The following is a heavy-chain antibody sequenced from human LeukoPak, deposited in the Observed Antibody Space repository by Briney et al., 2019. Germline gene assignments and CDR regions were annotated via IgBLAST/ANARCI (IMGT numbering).Heavy chain of an antibody. CDR3: ARDERFGELLHTPFDY. CDR1: GYTFTSYG. J-gene: IGHJ4*02. D-gene: IGHD3-10*01. V-gene: IGHV1-18*01. Sequence: ASVKVSCKASGYTFTSYGISWVRQAPGQGLEWMGWISAYNGNTNYAQKLQGRVTMTTDTSTSTAYMELRSLRSDDTAVYYCARDERFGELLHTPFDYWGRGTLVTVSS. CDR2: ISAYNGNT.